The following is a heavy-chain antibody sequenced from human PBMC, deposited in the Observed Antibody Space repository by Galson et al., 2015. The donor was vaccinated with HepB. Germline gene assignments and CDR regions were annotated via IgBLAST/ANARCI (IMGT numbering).Heavy chain of an antibody. Sequence: SLRLSCAASGFTFNIYAFHWVRQAPGKGLEWLTFISSDGSNKAYRDSVKGRFTIPRDNSKNMVFLQMNGLRADDTAVYYCAKDDDSHGDSFQNKWGLGILVTVSS. V-gene: IGHV3-30*04. J-gene: IGHJ4*02. CDR2: ISSDGSNK. D-gene: IGHD3-22*01. CDR3: AKDDDSHGDSFQNK. CDR1: GFTFNIYA.